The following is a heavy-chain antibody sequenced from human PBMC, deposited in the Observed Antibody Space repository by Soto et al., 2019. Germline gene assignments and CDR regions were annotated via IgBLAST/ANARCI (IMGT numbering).Heavy chain of an antibody. CDR3: VRDMRAVPWYGGISSAFDM. Sequence: EVQLVESGGGSVQPGGSLRLSCAASGFTFSRHWIHWVRQAPGQGLVWVSRTKTDGTTSYADSVRGRFTISRDNAENTLYLQMNSLRAEDTAVYYCVRDMRAVPWYGGISSAFDMWVQGTMVTVSS. V-gene: IGHV3-74*01. CDR1: GFTFSRHW. J-gene: IGHJ3*02. D-gene: IGHD3-10*01. CDR2: TKTDGTT.